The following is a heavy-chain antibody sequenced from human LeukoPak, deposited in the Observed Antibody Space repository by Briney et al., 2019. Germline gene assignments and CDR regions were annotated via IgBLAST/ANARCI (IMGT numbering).Heavy chain of an antibody. D-gene: IGHD2-21*02. CDR3: ATELVTAIPTYYFDH. V-gene: IGHV1-69*13. Sequence: SVKVSCKASGGTVSSYVISWVRQAPGQGLEWMGGIIPIFGTANYAQKFQGRVTITADESTSTAYMELSSLRSEDTAVYYCATELVTAIPTYYFDHWGQGTLVTVSS. CDR1: GGTVSSYV. J-gene: IGHJ4*02. CDR2: IIPIFGTA.